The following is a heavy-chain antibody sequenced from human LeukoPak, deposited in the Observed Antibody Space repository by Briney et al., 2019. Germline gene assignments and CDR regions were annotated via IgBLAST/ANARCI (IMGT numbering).Heavy chain of an antibody. CDR2: ISSSGGST. D-gene: IGHD2-21*01. CDR3: ARQAYSSDS. V-gene: IGHV3-23*01. J-gene: IGHJ4*02. Sequence: GGFLRLSCAASGFTFSSYAMSWVRQAPGKGLEWVSLISSSGGSTYYADSVKGRFTISRDNSKNTLYLQMNSLRAEDTAVYYCARQAYSSDSWGQGTLVTVSS. CDR1: GFTFSSYA.